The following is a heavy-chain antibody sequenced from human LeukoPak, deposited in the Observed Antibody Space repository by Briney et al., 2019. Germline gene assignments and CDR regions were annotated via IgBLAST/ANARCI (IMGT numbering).Heavy chain of an antibody. J-gene: IGHJ3*02. CDR1: GFTFSSYS. CDR2: ISSSSSYI. V-gene: IGHV3-21*01. CDR3: AKGTYYDFWSGYDAFDI. Sequence: PGGSLRLSCAASGFTFSSYSMNWVRQAPGKGLEWVSSISSSSSYIYYADSVKGRFTISSDNAKNSLYLQMNSLRAEDTAVYYCAKGTYYDFWSGYDAFDIWGQGTMVTVSS. D-gene: IGHD3-3*01.